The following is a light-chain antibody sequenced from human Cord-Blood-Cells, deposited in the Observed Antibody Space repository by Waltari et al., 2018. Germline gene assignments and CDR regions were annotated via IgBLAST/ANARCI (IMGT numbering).Light chain of an antibody. J-gene: IGKJ1*01. V-gene: IGKV3-20*01. CDR1: QNVSSSY. CDR2: GAS. CDR3: QQYDSSPWT. Sequence: EIVLTHSPGPLSLSTGETALLPCRASQNVSSSYLAWYQQKPGQAPRLLIYGASSRATGIPDRFSGSGSGTDFTLTISRLEPEDFAVYYCQQYDSSPWTFGQGTKVEIK.